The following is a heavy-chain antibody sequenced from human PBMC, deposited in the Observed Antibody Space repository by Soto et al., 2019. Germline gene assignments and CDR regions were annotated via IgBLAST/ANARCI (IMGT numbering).Heavy chain of an antibody. D-gene: IGHD2-2*01. Sequence: ASVKVSCKGFGYSFMKYGINWVRQAPGQGLEWVGWISPYSGYTHSAQKFHGRLTLTTDTAASTAYMELRILRSADTALYYCAREASVLIPAAQPSRFDSWGQGTLDTVS. CDR1: GYSFMKYG. CDR2: ISPYSGYT. J-gene: IGHJ4*02. CDR3: AREASVLIPAAQPSRFDS. V-gene: IGHV1-18*01.